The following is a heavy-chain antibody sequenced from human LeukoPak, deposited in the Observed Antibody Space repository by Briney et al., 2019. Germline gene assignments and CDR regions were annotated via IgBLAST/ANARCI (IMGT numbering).Heavy chain of an antibody. J-gene: IGHJ4*02. V-gene: IGHV1-8*01. CDR1: GYSFTSHD. D-gene: IGHD6-13*01. CDR2: MSPNSGNT. CDR3: ASALKRGSAGTLIDH. Sequence: ASVKVSCKASGYSFTSHDTNWVRQATGQGLEWMGWMSPNSGNTGYAQKFQDRVTMTRNTSISTAYLELSSLGSEDTAMYYCASALKRGSAGTLIDHWGQGTLVTVSS.